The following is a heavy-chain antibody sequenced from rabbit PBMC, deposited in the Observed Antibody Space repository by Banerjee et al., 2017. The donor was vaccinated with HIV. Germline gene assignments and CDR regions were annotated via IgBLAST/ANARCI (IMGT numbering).Heavy chain of an antibody. CDR1: GIDFSSYYY. CDR2: INTSSGNT. J-gene: IGHJ4*01. V-gene: IGHV1S45*01. D-gene: IGHD1-1*01. CDR3: VRDRGAYASSSDYSNNL. Sequence: QEQLEESGGGLVKPGGTLTLTCKASGIDFSSYYYMCWVRQAPGKGLEWIGCINTSSGNTVYASWAKGRFTISKTSSTTVTLQMTSLTAADTATYFCVRDRGAYASSSDYSNNLWGQGTLVTVS.